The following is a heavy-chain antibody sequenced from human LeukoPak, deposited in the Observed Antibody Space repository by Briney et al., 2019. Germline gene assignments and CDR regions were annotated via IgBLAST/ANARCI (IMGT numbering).Heavy chain of an antibody. CDR3: ARKSVAATPRDIVYQHSYMDV. CDR1: GYTFTSYA. Sequence: GASVKVSCKSSGYTFTSYAMNWVRQAPGQGLEWMGWISTNAGNPTYAQGFTGRFVFSLDTSVSTAYLQISSLKAEDTAVYYCARKSVAATPRDIVYQHSYMDVWGKGTTVTVSS. CDR2: ISTNAGNP. J-gene: IGHJ6*03. V-gene: IGHV7-4-1*02. D-gene: IGHD2-15*01.